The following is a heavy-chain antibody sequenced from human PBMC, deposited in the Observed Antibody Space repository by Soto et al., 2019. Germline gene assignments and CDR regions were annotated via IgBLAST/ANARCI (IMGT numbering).Heavy chain of an antibody. CDR3: ARSPYSSGSYYPIDY. CDR1: GYSFTSYY. D-gene: IGHD3-22*01. J-gene: IGHJ4*02. CDR2: INPSRGSP. Sequence: ASVKVSCKASGYSFTSYYMHWVRQAPGQGLEWMGVINPSRGSPTFAQKFQDRVTMTRDTSTNTVYMELSSLRSEDTAVYYCARSPYSSGSYYPIDYWGQGTLVTVSS. V-gene: IGHV1-46*01.